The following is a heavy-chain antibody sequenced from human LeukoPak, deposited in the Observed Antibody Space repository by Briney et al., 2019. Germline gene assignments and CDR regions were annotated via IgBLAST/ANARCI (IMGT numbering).Heavy chain of an antibody. V-gene: IGHV1-2*02. CDR3: ARDETPIVVPAAIDYYYGMDV. CDR1: GYTFTGYY. D-gene: IGHD2-2*02. Sequence: GASVKVSCKASGYTFTGYYMHWVRQAPGQGLEWMGWINPNSGGTNYAQKFQGRVTMTRDTSISTAYMELSRLRSDDTAVYYCARDETPIVVPAAIDYYYGMDVWGQGTTVTVSS. J-gene: IGHJ6*02. CDR2: INPNSGGT.